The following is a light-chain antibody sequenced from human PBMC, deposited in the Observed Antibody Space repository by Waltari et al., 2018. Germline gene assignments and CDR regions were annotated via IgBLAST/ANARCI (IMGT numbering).Light chain of an antibody. V-gene: IGKV3-20*01. Sequence: EIVLTQSPGTLSLSPGERATLSCRASQSVSRTLAWYQQKPGQAPRLLIYDASTRATGIPDRFSGSGSGTDFSLTISRLEPEDFAVYYCQKYGTLPATFGHGTKVEIK. CDR1: QSVSRT. CDR2: DAS. CDR3: QKYGTLPAT. J-gene: IGKJ1*01.